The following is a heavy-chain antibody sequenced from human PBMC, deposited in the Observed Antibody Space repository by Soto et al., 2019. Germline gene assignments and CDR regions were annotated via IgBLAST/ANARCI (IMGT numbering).Heavy chain of an antibody. J-gene: IGHJ4*02. Sequence: EVRLLESGGGLVQPGGSLRLSCVVSGFTFPNHGVTWVRQVPGKGLEWVCGISGGSGTTHYADRVRGRFTISRDDPRQTVYLQMNSLGADDTAVYYCVRWIGVGDFWGQGTLVTVSS. CDR3: VRWIGVGDF. V-gene: IGHV3-23*01. D-gene: IGHD3-10*01. CDR1: GFTFPNHG. CDR2: ISGGSGTT.